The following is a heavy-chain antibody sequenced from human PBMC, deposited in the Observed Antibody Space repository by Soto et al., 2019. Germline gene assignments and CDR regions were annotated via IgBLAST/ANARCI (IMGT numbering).Heavy chain of an antibody. Sequence: QVQLQESGPGQVKPSDTLSLTCAVSGYSISSSNWWGWIRQPPGKGLEWIGYIYYSGSTYYNPSLKSRVTMSVDTSKNLFSLKLSSVTAVDTAVYYCARSAVAITSVGYFDYWGQGTLVTVSS. CDR1: GYSISSSNW. CDR3: ARSAVAITSVGYFDY. D-gene: IGHD3-22*01. CDR2: IYYSGST. J-gene: IGHJ4*02. V-gene: IGHV4-28*01.